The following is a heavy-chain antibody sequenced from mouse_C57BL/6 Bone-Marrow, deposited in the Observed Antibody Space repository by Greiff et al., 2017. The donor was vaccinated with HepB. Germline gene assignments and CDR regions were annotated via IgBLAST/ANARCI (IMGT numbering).Heavy chain of an antibody. CDR1: GFTFSDYG. Sequence: EVMLVESGGGLVKPGGSLKLSCAASGFTFSDYGMHWVRQAPEKGLEWVAYISSGSSTIYYADTVKGRFTISRDNAKNTLFLQMTRLRSEDTAMYYCAKNYYGSSSAWFAYWGQGTLVTVSA. J-gene: IGHJ3*01. V-gene: IGHV5-17*01. CDR2: ISSGSSTI. D-gene: IGHD1-1*01. CDR3: AKNYYGSSSAWFAY.